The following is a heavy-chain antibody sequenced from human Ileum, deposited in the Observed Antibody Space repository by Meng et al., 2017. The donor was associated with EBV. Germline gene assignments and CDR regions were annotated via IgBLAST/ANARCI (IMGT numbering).Heavy chain of an antibody. Sequence: PDQGPGHGSPPRHLPLTFAVSAGSITERYPWRWVRHPPGQGLEWIGEIYHNGGTNYNPSLKSRVTISFDKSKNEISLKLRSVTAADTAVYYCARWAFIYSYGFDNWGQGTLVTVSS. CDR2: IYHNGGT. D-gene: IGHD5-18*01. V-gene: IGHV4-4*03. CDR3: ARWAFIYSYGFDN. J-gene: IGHJ4*02. CDR1: AGSITERYP.